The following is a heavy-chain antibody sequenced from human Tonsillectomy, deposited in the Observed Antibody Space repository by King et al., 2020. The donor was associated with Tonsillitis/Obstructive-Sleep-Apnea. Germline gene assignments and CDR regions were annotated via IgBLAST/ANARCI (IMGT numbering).Heavy chain of an antibody. CDR2: IKSKTDGGTT. CDR1: GFAFSNAW. J-gene: IGHJ6*02. V-gene: IGHV3-15*07. CDR3: TRALYYYYYAMDV. Sequence: QLVQSGGGLVKPGGSLRLSCAASGFAFSNAWMNWVRQAPGKGLEWVGRIKSKTDGGTTDYAAPVKGRFSISRHDSKNTVYLQMNSLKIEDTAVYYCTRALYYYYYAMDVWGQGTTVTVSS.